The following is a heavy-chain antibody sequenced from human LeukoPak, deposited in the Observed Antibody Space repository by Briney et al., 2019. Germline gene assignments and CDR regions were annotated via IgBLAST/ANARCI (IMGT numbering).Heavy chain of an antibody. CDR3: ARGGITMVRGVPEFDAFDI. CDR2: IIPIFGTA. CDR1: GGSFSSYA. D-gene: IGHD3-10*01. Sequence: ASVKVSCKASGGSFSSYAISCVRQAPGQGLEWMGGIIPIFGTANYAQKFQGRVTITADESTSTAYMELSSLRSEDTAVYYCARGGITMVRGVPEFDAFDIWGQGTMVTVSS. J-gene: IGHJ3*02. V-gene: IGHV1-69*13.